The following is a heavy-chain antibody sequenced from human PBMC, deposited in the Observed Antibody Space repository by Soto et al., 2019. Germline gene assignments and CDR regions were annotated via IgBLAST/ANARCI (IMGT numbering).Heavy chain of an antibody. Sequence: PGGSLRLSCAASGFTVSSNYMSWVRQAPGKGLEWVSVIYSGGSTYYADSVKGRFTISRDNSKNTLYLQMNSLRAEDTAVYYCARFFGFLESLAFDIWGQGTMVTVSS. V-gene: IGHV3-66*01. J-gene: IGHJ3*02. CDR2: IYSGGST. D-gene: IGHD3-3*01. CDR3: ARFFGFLESLAFDI. CDR1: GFTVSSNY.